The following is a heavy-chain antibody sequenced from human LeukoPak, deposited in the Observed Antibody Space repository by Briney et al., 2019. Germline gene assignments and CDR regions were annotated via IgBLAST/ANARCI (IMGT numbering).Heavy chain of an antibody. Sequence: SGGSLRLSCAASGFTFSNYAMNWVRQAPGKGLEWVSGISDSGGSTYYTDSVKGRFTISRDNSKNTLYLQMNSLRAEDTAVYYCAKDRLVDYWGQGTLVTISS. V-gene: IGHV3-23*01. CDR1: GFTFSNYA. CDR2: ISDSGGST. J-gene: IGHJ4*02. CDR3: AKDRLVDY. D-gene: IGHD6-19*01.